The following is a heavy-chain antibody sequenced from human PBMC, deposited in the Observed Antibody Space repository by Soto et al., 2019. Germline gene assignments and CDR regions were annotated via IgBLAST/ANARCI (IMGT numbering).Heavy chain of an antibody. Sequence: PGGSLRLSCAASGFTFSSYAMSWVRQAPGKGLEWVSAISGSGGSTYYADSVKGRFTISRDNSKNTLYLQMNSLRAEDTAVYYCGGDEAYCGGYCNGPPRYYFYCMDVWGKGTTVTVS. CDR2: ISGSGGST. CDR1: GFTFSSYA. D-gene: IGHD2-21*02. V-gene: IGHV3-23*01. CDR3: GGDEAYCGGYCNGPPRYYFYCMDV. J-gene: IGHJ6*04.